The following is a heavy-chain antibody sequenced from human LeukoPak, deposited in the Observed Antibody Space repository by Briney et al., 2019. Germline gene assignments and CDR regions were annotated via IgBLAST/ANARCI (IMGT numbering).Heavy chain of an antibody. Sequence: DPGGPLRLSCSASGFPFSSYAMHWVRQAPGKGLEDVSAISSNGGSTYYADSVKGRFTISRDNSKNTLYVQMSSLRAEDTAVYYCVKDQNYYGSGSYRDYWGQGTLVTVSS. CDR1: GFPFSSYA. V-gene: IGHV3-64*05. CDR3: VKDQNYYGSGSYRDY. D-gene: IGHD3-10*01. CDR2: ISSNGGST. J-gene: IGHJ4*02.